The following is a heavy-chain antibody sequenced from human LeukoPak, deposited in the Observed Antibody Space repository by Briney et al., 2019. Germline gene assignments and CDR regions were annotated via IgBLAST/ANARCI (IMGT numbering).Heavy chain of an antibody. CDR3: AKSYGSGSYHGVGY. J-gene: IGHJ4*02. CDR2: ISYDGSDE. Sequence: PGGSLRLSCAASGFTFSNYGMHWVRQAPGKGLEWMAIISYDGSDEYYADSVKGRFTISRDNSKNTLYLQMNSLRAEDTAVYYCAKSYGSGSYHGVGYWGQGTLVTVSS. CDR1: GFTFSNYG. V-gene: IGHV3-30*18. D-gene: IGHD3-10*01.